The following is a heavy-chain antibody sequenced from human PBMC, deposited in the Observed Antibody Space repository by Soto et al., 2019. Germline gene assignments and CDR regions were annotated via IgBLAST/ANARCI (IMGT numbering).Heavy chain of an antibody. CDR3: AKEGCSGGICYGFDY. CDR1: GFTFSSYG. CDR2: MSWDGSDE. Sequence: GGSLRLSCAASGFTFSSYGMHWVGQAPAKGLEWVAVMSWDGSDEFYEETVKGRFTVSRDNSRNTLYLQMNSLRPEDTAVYYCAKEGCSGGICYGFDYWGQGTLVTVSS. D-gene: IGHD2-15*01. J-gene: IGHJ4*02. V-gene: IGHV3-30*18.